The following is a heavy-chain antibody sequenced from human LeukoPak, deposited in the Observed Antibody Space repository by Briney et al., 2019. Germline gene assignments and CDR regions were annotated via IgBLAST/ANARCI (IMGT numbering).Heavy chain of an antibody. Sequence: GRFTISRDNAKNSLYLQMNSLRAEDTAVYYCAKYLGPGSSSRREGFDYWGQGTLVTVSS. J-gene: IGHJ4*02. CDR3: AKYLGPGSSSRREGFDY. V-gene: IGHV3-11*03. D-gene: IGHD6-6*01.